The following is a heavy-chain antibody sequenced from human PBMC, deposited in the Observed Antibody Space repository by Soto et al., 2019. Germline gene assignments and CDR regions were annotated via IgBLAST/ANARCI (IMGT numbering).Heavy chain of an antibody. V-gene: IGHV4-59*08. J-gene: IGHJ6*02. D-gene: IGHD3-10*01. CDR1: GGSISSYY. Sequence: PSETLSLTCTVSGGSISSYYWNWIRQPPGKGLEWIGYIYYSGSTNYNPSLKSRVTISVDTSKNQFSLKLSSVTAADTAVYYCAVSMVRGVINYYYYYGMDVWGQGTTVTVSS. CDR2: IYYSGST. CDR3: AVSMVRGVINYYYYYGMDV.